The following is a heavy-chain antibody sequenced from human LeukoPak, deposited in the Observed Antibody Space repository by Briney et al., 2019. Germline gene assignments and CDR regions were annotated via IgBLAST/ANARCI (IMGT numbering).Heavy chain of an antibody. CDR3: TRRGGSSSSDWFDP. Sequence: PSETLSLTCTVSGGSISSYYWSWTRQPPGKGLEWIGYVYYTGSTSYNPSLKSRVTISGDTSKNQFSLKLSSVTAADTAVYYCTRRGGSSSSDWFDPWGQGTLVIVSS. V-gene: IGHV4-59*08. CDR1: GGSISSYY. J-gene: IGHJ5*02. CDR2: VYYTGST. D-gene: IGHD6-6*01.